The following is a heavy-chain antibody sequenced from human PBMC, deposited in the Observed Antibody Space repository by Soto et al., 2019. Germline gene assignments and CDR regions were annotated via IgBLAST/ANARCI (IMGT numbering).Heavy chain of an antibody. CDR1: GGSFSGYY. D-gene: IGHD2-15*01. CDR2: INHSGST. J-gene: IGHJ5*02. V-gene: IGHV4-34*01. Sequence: SETLSLTCAVYGGSFSGYYWSWIRQPPGKGLEWIGEINHSGSTNYNPSLKSRVTISVDTSKNQFSLKLSSVTAADTAVYYFARGGEIVVVVAATNWFDPWGQGTLVTVSS. CDR3: ARGGEIVVVVAATNWFDP.